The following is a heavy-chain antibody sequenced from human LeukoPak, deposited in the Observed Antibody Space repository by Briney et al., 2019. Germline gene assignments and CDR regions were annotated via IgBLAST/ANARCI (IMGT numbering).Heavy chain of an antibody. D-gene: IGHD3-22*01. Sequence: SETLSHTCGVYGESFSGDFWTWLRQAPGKGLEWIAEINHSGRTNYSPSLTSRVTISVDTSMNQFSLQLRSVTAADTAVYYCARGQYDSGGYHYGIRAFYFDYWGQGILVTVSS. V-gene: IGHV4-34*01. CDR1: GESFSGDF. J-gene: IGHJ4*02. CDR3: ARGQYDSGGYHYGIRAFYFDY. CDR2: INHSGRT.